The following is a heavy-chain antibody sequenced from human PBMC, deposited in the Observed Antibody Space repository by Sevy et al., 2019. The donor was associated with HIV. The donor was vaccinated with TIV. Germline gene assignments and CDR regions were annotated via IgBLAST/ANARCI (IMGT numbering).Heavy chain of an antibody. CDR2: ISGSGGST. D-gene: IGHD5-18*01. CDR3: AKDSTLATAMVFVRWNAFDI. J-gene: IGHJ3*02. Sequence: GGSLRLSCAASGFTFSSYAMSWVRQAPGKGLEWVSAISGSGGSTYYADSVKGRFTISRDNSKNTPYLQMNSLRAEDXAVYYCAKDSTLATAMVFVRWNAFDIXGQGTMVTVSS. V-gene: IGHV3-23*01. CDR1: GFTFSSYA.